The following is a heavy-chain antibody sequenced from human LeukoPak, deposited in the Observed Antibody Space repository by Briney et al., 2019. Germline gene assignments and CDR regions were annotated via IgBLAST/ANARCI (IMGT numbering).Heavy chain of an antibody. CDR2: IIPIFGTA. J-gene: IGHJ5*02. CDR3: ASERACSSTSCYLGGQRGWFDP. Sequence: ASVKVSYKASGGTFSSYAISCVRQAPGPGLEWMGGIIPIFGTANYAQKFQGRVTITTDEYTSTGYMELSSLRSDDTAVYYCASERACSSTSCYLGGQRGWFDPWGQGTLVTVSS. CDR1: GGTFSSYA. V-gene: IGHV1-69*05. D-gene: IGHD2-2*01.